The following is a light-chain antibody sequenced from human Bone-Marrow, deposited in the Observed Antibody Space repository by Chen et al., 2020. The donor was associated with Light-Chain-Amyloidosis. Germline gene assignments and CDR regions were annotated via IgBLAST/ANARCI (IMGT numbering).Light chain of an antibody. CDR1: EDISKF. J-gene: IGKJ3*01. Sequence: DIQMTQSPSSLSASVGDRVTITCQASEDISKFLNWYQQKPGQAPKLLIYDASILQIGVPSRFSRSGSGTDFTFTISSLQPEDIATYYCQQYDLGFTFGPGTKVDI. CDR2: DAS. V-gene: IGKV1-33*01. CDR3: QQYDLGFT.